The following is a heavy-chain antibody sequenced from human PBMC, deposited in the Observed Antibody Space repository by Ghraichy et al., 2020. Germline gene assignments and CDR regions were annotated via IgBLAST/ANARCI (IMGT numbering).Heavy chain of an antibody. CDR3: ARGVGRYCSGGSCYGGQDYLDY. V-gene: IGHV4-59*01. Sequence: SETLSLTCTVSGGSISGYYWSWIRQPPGKGLEWIGFVHYSGSTTYNPSLKSRVTISVDTSKNQLSLKLSSVTAADTAVYYCARGVGRYCSGGSCYGGQDYLDYWGQGTLVTVSS. CDR2: VHYSGST. J-gene: IGHJ4*02. CDR1: GGSISGYY. D-gene: IGHD2-15*01.